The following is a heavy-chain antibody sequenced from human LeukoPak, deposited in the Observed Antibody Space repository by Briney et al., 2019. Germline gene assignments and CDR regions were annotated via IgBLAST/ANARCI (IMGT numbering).Heavy chain of an antibody. CDR2: IIPIFGTA. J-gene: IGHJ3*02. Sequence: SVKVSCKASGYTFTDFPINWVRQAPGQGLEWMGGIIPIFGTANYAQKFQGRVTITADESTSTAYMELSSLRSEDTAVYYCARVWSGLDAFDIWGQGTMVTVSS. D-gene: IGHD3-3*01. V-gene: IGHV1-69*13. CDR1: GYTFTDFP. CDR3: ARVWSGLDAFDI.